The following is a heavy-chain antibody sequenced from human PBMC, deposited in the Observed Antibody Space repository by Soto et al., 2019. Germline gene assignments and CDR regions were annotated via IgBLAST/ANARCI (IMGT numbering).Heavy chain of an antibody. CDR2: IYYSGST. V-gene: IGHV4-59*01. Sequence: SEALSLTCTVSVGSISSYYWSWIRQPPGKGLEWIGYIYYSGSTNYNPSLKSRVTISVDTSKNQFSLKLSSVTAADTAVYYCARLYSYGSTVDDYWGQGTLVTVSS. CDR1: VGSISSYY. CDR3: ARLYSYGSTVDDY. D-gene: IGHD5-18*01. J-gene: IGHJ4*02.